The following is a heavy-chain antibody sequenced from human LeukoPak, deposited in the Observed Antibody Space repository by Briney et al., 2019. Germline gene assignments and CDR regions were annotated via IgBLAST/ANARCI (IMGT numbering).Heavy chain of an antibody. CDR3: ARAIVGATSVDY. CDR2: ISYDGSNK. V-gene: IGHV3-30-3*01. CDR1: GFTFSSYA. D-gene: IGHD1-26*01. J-gene: IGHJ4*02. Sequence: GGSLRLSCAASGFTFSSYAMHWVRQAPGKGLEWVAVISYDGSNKYYADSVKGRFTISRDNSKNTLYLQMNSLRAEDTAVYYCARAIVGATSVDYWGQGTLVTVSS.